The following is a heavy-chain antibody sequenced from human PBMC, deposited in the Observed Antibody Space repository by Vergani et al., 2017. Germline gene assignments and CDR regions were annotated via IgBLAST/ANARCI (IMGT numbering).Heavy chain of an antibody. CDR2: INPSGGST. CDR1: GYTFTSYY. D-gene: IGHD2/OR15-2a*01. V-gene: IGHV1-46*03. CDR3: ARVGYCNRNRWPIFDY. J-gene: IGHJ4*02. Sequence: QVQLVQSGAEVKKPGASVKVSCKASGYTFTSYYMHWVRQAPGQGLEWMGIINPSGGSTSYAQKFQGRVTMTRDTSTSTVYMELSSLRSEDTAVYYCARVGYCNRNRWPIFDYWGQGTLVTVSS.